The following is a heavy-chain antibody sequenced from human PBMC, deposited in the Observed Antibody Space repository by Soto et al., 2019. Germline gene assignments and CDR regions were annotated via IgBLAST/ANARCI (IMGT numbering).Heavy chain of an antibody. V-gene: IGHV1-18*01. D-gene: IGHD4-17*01. CDR1: GYTFPNYG. J-gene: IGHJ2*01. Sequence: QVQLVQSGAEVKKPGASVKVSCKASGYTFPNYGISWVRQAPGQGLEWMGWISAFNGNTNYAQKFQGRVTMTTDTSTSTAYMELRSLRSDDTAVYYCATSLDYGDYVEWYFDLWGRGTLVTVSS. CDR3: ATSLDYGDYVEWYFDL. CDR2: ISAFNGNT.